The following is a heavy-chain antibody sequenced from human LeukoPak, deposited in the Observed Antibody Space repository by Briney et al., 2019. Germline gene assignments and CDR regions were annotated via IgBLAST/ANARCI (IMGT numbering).Heavy chain of an antibody. J-gene: IGHJ4*02. CDR3: ARAPPADWLLNPWDY. D-gene: IGHD3/OR15-3a*01. CDR1: GFTVSSNY. Sequence: PGGSLRLSCAASGFTVSSNYMSWVRQAPGKGLEWVSVIYSGGSTYYADSVKGRFTISRDNSKNTLYLQMNSLRAEDTAVYYCARAPPADWLLNPWDYWGQGTLVTVSS. V-gene: IGHV3-66*01. CDR2: IYSGGST.